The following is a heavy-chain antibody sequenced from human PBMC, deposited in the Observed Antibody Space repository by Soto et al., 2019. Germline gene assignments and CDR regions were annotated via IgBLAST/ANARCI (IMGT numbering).Heavy chain of an antibody. CDR3: ARHSIVATTSLEAFDI. V-gene: IGHV5-10-1*01. CDR2: IDPSDSYT. Sequence: GESLKISCKGSGYSFTSYWISWVRQMPGKGLEWMGRIDPSDSYTNYSPSFQGHVTISADKSISTAYLQWSSLKASDNAMYYCARHSIVATTSLEAFDIWGQGTMVTVS. D-gene: IGHD5-12*01. J-gene: IGHJ3*02. CDR1: GYSFTSYW.